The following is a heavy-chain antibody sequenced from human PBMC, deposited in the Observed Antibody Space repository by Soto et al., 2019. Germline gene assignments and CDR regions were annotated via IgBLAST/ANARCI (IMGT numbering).Heavy chain of an antibody. CDR1: GFTFSSYA. J-gene: IGHJ4*02. V-gene: IGHV3-23*01. Sequence: GGSLRLSCAASGFTFSSYAMSWVRQAPGKGLEWVSAISGSGGSTYYADSVKGRFTISRDNSKNTLYLQMNSLRAEDTAVYYCAKDLSDILTGYYILWGQGTLVTVSS. CDR2: ISGSGGST. D-gene: IGHD3-9*01. CDR3: AKDLSDILTGYYIL.